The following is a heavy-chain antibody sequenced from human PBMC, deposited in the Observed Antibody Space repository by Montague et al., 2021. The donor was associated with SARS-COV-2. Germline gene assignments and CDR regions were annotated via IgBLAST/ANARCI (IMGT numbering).Heavy chain of an antibody. J-gene: IGHJ4*02. D-gene: IGHD6-13*01. CDR3: ARTNIAAASTSLDY. CDR2: IDWDDDK. V-gene: IGHV2-70*11. Sequence: PALVKPTQTLTLTCTFSGFSLITSGMCVSWIRQPPGKALEWLARIDWDDDKYYSTSLKTRLTISKDTSKNQVVLTMTNMDPVDTATYYCARTNIAAASTSLDYWGQGTLVTVSS. CDR1: GFSLITSGMC.